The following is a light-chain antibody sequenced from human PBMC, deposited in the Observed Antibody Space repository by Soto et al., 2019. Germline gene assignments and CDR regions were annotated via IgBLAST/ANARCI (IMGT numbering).Light chain of an antibody. V-gene: IGLV2-14*01. J-gene: IGLJ1*01. CDR3: SSYTTSSTPLYV. Sequence: QSVLAQPASVSGSPGQSIAISCTGTSSDVGTNNYVSWYQQRPGKAPKLIIYDVSNRPSGVSDRFSGSKSGNTASLTISGLQAEDEADYYCSSYTTSSTPLYVFGTGTKVTVL. CDR1: SSDVGTNNY. CDR2: DVS.